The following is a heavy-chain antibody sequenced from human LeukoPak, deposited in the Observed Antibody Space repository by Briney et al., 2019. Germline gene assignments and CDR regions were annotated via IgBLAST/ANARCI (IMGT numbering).Heavy chain of an antibody. V-gene: IGHV1-2*02. CDR2: INPNTGAT. D-gene: IGHD4-17*01. J-gene: IGHJ4*02. CDR1: GYTFTGYY. Sequence: ASVKVSCKPSGYTFTGYYLHWVRQAPGQGLEWMGWINPNTGATIYAEKFQGRVTMTRDTSIDTAYMEMRSLRSDDTAVYYCARDYGDYDRFDCWGQGTLVTVSS. CDR3: ARDYGDYDRFDC.